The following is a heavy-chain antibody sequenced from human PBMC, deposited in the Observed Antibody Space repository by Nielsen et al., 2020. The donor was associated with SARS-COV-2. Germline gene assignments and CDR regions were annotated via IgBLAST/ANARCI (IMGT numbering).Heavy chain of an antibody. CDR2: IYYSGST. V-gene: IGHV4-31*02. J-gene: IGHJ4*02. CDR3: VRDSRYYNNIGLDY. D-gene: IGHD3-22*01. Sequence: PGKGLEWIGYIYYSGSTYYNPSLKSRVTMSVDTSKSQFSLRLTSVTAADTAVYYCVRDSRYYNNIGLDYWGQGTLVTVSS.